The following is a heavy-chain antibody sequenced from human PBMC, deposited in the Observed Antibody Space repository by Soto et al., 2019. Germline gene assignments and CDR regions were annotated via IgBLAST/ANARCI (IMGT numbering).Heavy chain of an antibody. CDR3: AKALRFTFTTGYYMDV. Sequence: EVQLLESGGGLVQPGGSLRLSCAASGFTVSSYAMSWVRQAPGKGLVRVAAISGSGSTYSADSVKGRFTISSDSSKNTVYLQMNRLRAEDTAVYYCAKALRFTFTTGYYMDVWGRGTTVTVSS. CDR1: GFTVSSYA. J-gene: IGHJ6*03. D-gene: IGHD3-16*01. CDR2: ISGSGST. V-gene: IGHV3-23*01.